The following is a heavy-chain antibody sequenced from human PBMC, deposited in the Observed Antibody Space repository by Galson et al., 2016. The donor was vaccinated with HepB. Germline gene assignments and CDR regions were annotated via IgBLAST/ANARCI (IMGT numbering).Heavy chain of an antibody. CDR1: GLTIRHDQ. D-gene: IGHD3-10*01. V-gene: IGHV3-30*18. J-gene: IGHJ4*02. Sequence: LRLSCAASGLTIRHDQMHWIRQVPGKGLEWVAVISYNGKEKYYGDSVKGRFVISRDNSKNTVSLQMNSLTTEDTAVYYCAKSRGSDQFFESWGQGALVTVSS. CDR2: ISYNGKEK. CDR3: AKSRGSDQFFES.